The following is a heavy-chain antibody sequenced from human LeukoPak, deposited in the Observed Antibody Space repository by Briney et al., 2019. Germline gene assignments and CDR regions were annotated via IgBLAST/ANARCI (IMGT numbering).Heavy chain of an antibody. CDR1: GVIFSSYG. Sequence: GGSLRLSCAASGVIFSSYGMHWVRQAPGKGLEWVAVIWYDGSKEYYADSVKGRFTISRDNSKNTLYLQMNSLRAEDTAVYYCARDRYYGSENYYYYYYMDVWGKGTTVTVSS. J-gene: IGHJ6*03. V-gene: IGHV3-33*01. CDR3: ARDRYYGSENYYYYYYMDV. CDR2: IWYDGSKE. D-gene: IGHD3-10*01.